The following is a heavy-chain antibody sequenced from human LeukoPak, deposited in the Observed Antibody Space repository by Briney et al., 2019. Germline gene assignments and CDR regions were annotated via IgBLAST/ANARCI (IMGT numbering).Heavy chain of an antibody. CDR3: ARGKHYYGSGSHFDY. Sequence: PSETLSLTCTVSGGSISSYYWSWIRQPPGKGLEWIGYIHYSGSTNYNPSLKSRVTISVDRSKNQFSLKLSSVTAADTAVYYCARGKHYYGSGSHFDYWGQGTLVTVSS. J-gene: IGHJ4*02. CDR2: IHYSGST. CDR1: GGSISSYY. V-gene: IGHV4-59*12. D-gene: IGHD3-10*01.